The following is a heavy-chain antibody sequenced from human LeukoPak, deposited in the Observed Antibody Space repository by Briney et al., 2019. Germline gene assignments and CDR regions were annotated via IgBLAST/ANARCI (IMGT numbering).Heavy chain of an antibody. Sequence: GGSLRLSCAASGFSFSSHAMHWVRQAPGKGLEWVSTISGSGYNTYYADSVKGRFTISRDNSKNMVFLQMHSLRAEDTAVYYCAKGAEEGVVITAVYYYYMDVWGKGTTVTISS. CDR3: AKGAEEGVVITAVYYYYMDV. CDR1: GFSFSSHA. V-gene: IGHV3-23*01. CDR2: ISGSGYNT. J-gene: IGHJ6*03. D-gene: IGHD3-22*01.